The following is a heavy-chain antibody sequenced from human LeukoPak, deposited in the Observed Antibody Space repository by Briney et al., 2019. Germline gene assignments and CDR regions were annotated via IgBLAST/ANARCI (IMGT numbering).Heavy chain of an antibody. J-gene: IGHJ4*02. CDR3: ARGRVGPYPGTYY. Sequence: GGSLRLSCAASGFTVSSDYMSWVRQAPGEGLEWVSVIYTGGSTYYADFVKGRFSISRDNSKNTLYLQMNSLRAEDTAVYYCARGRVGPYPGTYYWGQGTLVTVSS. CDR2: IYTGGST. D-gene: IGHD1-26*01. CDR1: GFTVSSDY. V-gene: IGHV3-53*01.